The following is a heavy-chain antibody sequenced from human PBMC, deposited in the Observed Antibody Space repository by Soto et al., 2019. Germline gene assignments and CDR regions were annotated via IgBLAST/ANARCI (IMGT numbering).Heavy chain of an antibody. CDR1: GFTFSTYA. CDR3: AKDRQCSGGICYLDY. D-gene: IGHD2-15*01. V-gene: IGHV3-23*01. J-gene: IGHJ4*02. CDR2: ISGAGDKT. Sequence: PGGSLRLSCGASGFTFSTYAMSWVRQAPGKGLEWVSGISGAGDKTYYADSVKGRFTISRDNSKNTVDLQMNNLRAEDTAVYYCAKDRQCSGGICYLDYWGKEALVTVSS.